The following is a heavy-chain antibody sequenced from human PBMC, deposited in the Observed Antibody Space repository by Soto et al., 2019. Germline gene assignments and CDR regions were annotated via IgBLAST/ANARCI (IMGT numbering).Heavy chain of an antibody. CDR1: GYTFADYG. CDR2: IGPYNGNT. V-gene: IGHV1-18*01. Sequence: QAQLVQSGAEVKKPGASVKVSCQAGGYTFADYGISWVRQAPGQGLEWVGWIGPYNGNTNYAQNLQDRVTMPTDTSTNTAYMELRSLRSDDTALYYCARCYCTVGSCYTCWHFDLWGRGTLLTVSS. J-gene: IGHJ2*01. D-gene: IGHD2-15*01. CDR3: ARCYCTVGSCYTCWHFDL.